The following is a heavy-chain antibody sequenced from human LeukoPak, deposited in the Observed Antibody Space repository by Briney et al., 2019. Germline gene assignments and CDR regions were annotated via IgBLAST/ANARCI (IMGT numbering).Heavy chain of an antibody. Sequence: ASVKVSCKTSGYPFSDYYIHWIRQASRQGLESMGWIDPKNGDTKYAQRSQGRLTISMDTSIDTVYMELSSLRYDDTAVYYCARLSALWGQGTLVTVSS. CDR2: IDPKNGDT. V-gene: IGHV1-2*02. CDR1: GYPFSDYY. J-gene: IGHJ4*02. CDR3: ARLSAL.